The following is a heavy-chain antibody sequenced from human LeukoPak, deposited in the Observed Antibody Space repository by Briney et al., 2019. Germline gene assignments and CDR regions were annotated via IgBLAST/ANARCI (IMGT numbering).Heavy chain of an antibody. J-gene: IGHJ3*02. Sequence: PEGSLRLSCAASGFTFSSYSMNWVRQAPGKGLEWVSSISSSSSYIYYADSVKGRFTISRDNAKNSLYLQMNSLRAEDTAVYYCARDTAYEDAFDIWGQGTMVTVSS. CDR1: GFTFSSYS. D-gene: IGHD3-22*01. CDR2: ISSSSSYI. V-gene: IGHV3-21*01. CDR3: ARDTAYEDAFDI.